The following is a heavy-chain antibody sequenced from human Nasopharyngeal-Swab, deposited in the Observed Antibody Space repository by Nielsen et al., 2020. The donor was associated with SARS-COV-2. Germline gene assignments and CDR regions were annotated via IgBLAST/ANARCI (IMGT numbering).Heavy chain of an antibody. CDR2: ISSSSSTI. CDR3: ARDGTGSWYRVSAD. D-gene: IGHD6-13*01. Sequence: GESLKISCAASGFTFRTYSMNWVRQAPGKGLEWVSYISSSSSTIYYADSVKGRFTISRDNAKNSLYLQMSSLRDEDTAVYYCARDGTGSWYRVSADWGQGTLVTVSS. CDR1: GFTFRTYS. V-gene: IGHV3-48*02. J-gene: IGHJ4*02.